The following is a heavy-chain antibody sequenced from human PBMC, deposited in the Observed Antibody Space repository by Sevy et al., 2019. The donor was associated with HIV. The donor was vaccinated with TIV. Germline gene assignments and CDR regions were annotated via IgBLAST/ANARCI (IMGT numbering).Heavy chain of an antibody. D-gene: IGHD5-12*01. CDR2: IKQDGSVK. J-gene: IGHJ4*02. CDR1: GFAFRTFW. Sequence: GGSLRLSCAASGFAFRTFWMSWVRQAPGKGLEWVANIKQDGSVKYYMDSVKGRFTISRDNAKNSLYRQMSSLTVEDTAVYYCAKQRGWICSHDVCSPYYSDSWGQGTLVTVSS. V-gene: IGHV3-7*01. CDR3: AKQRGWICSHDVCSPYYSDS.